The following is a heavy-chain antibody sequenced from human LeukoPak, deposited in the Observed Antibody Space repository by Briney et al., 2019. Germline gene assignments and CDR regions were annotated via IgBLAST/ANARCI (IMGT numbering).Heavy chain of an antibody. CDR3: ATTMTARPHDAFDI. D-gene: IGHD6-6*01. J-gene: IGHJ3*02. CDR1: GASIRSRSYY. V-gene: IGHV4-39*01. Sequence: SETLSLTCTATGASIRSRSYYWAWIRQSPGKGPEWIGSSDYSGSTNYNLSLKSRVTMSVDTSTNQFSLRLSSATAADTAVYYCATTMTARPHDAFDIWGQGTMVAVS. CDR2: SDYSGST.